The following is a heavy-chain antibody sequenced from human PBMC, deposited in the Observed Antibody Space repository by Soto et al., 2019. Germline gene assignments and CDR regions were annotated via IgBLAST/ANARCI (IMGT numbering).Heavy chain of an antibody. D-gene: IGHD6-13*01. V-gene: IGHV1-2*04. J-gene: IGHJ6*02. CDR1: GYTFTGYY. CDR2: INPNSGGT. CDR3: AREIIAAAGTSFYYYYGMDV. Sequence: GASVKVSCKASGYTFTGYYMHWVRQAPGQGPEWMGWINPNSGGTNYAQKFQGWVTMTRDTSISTAYMELSRLRSDDTAVYYCAREIIAAAGTSFYYYYGMDVWG.